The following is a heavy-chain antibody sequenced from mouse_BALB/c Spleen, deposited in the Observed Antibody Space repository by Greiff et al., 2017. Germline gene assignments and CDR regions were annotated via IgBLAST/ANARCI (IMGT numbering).Heavy chain of an antibody. CDR2: ISYDGSN. Sequence: EVQLVESGPGLVKPSQSLSLTCSVTGYSITSGYYWNWIRQFPGNKLEWMGYISYDGSNNYNPSLKNRISITRDTSKNQFFLKLNSVTTEDTATYYCARVGDDYDEDYYAMDYWGQGTSVTVSS. CDR1: GYSITSGYY. V-gene: IGHV3-6*02. D-gene: IGHD2-4*01. CDR3: ARVGDDYDEDYYAMDY. J-gene: IGHJ4*01.